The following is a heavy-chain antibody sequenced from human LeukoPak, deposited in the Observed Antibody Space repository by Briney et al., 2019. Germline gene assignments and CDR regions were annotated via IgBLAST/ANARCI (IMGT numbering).Heavy chain of an antibody. Sequence: VASVKVSCKASGGTFSSYAISWVRQAPGQGLEWMGGIIPIFGTANYAQKFQGRVTITTDESTSTAYMELSSLRSEDTAMYYCARAPHIAAAVICFAPWGQGTLVTVSS. J-gene: IGHJ5*02. CDR3: ARAPHIAAAVICFAP. V-gene: IGHV1-69*05. CDR1: GGTFSSYA. D-gene: IGHD6-25*01. CDR2: IIPIFGTA.